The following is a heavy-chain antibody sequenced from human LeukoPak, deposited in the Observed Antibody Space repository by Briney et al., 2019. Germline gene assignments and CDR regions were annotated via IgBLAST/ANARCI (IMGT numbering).Heavy chain of an antibody. CDR3: ARDLGYYDSEGY. V-gene: IGHV3-33*01. CDR2: IWYDGSNK. D-gene: IGHD5-12*01. Sequence: GGSLRLSCAASGFTFSSYGMHWVRQAPGKRLEWVAVIWYDGSNKYYADSVMGRFTISRDNSKNTLSLQMNSLRAEDTAVYYCARDLGYYDSEGYWGQGTLVTVSS. CDR1: GFTFSSYG. J-gene: IGHJ4*02.